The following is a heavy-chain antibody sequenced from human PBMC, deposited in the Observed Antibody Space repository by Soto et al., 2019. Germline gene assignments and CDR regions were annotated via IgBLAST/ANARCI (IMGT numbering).Heavy chain of an antibody. J-gene: IGHJ6*02. CDR1: GFTFSDHY. V-gene: IGHV3-72*01. CDR2: TRNKANSYTT. CDR3: ARYWYDSSGDDYYGMDV. Sequence: EVQLVESGGGLVQPGGSLRLSCAASGFTFSDHYMDWVRQAPGKGLEWVGRTRNKANSYTTEYAASVKGRFTISRDDSKNSLYLQMNSLKTEDTAVYYCARYWYDSSGDDYYGMDVWGQGTTVTVSS. D-gene: IGHD3-22*01.